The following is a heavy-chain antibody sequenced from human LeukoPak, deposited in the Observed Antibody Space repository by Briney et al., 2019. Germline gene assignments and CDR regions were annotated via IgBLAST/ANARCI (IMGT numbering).Heavy chain of an antibody. V-gene: IGHV1-2*02. CDR1: GYTFTTYY. CDR2: INPNMGDT. J-gene: IGHJ4*02. CDR3: VRDGVGTYDY. D-gene: IGHD3-3*01. Sequence: ASVKDSCKTSGYTFTTYYLHWLRQAPGQGLDWMGWINPNMGDTIYAQKFLGRVTMTRDTCISTAYMELTNLTPDDTAVYYCVRDGVGTYDYWGREPWSPSPQ.